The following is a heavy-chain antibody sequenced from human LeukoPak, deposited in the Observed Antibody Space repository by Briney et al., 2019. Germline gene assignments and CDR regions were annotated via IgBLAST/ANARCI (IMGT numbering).Heavy chain of an antibody. D-gene: IGHD6-19*01. J-gene: IGHJ4*02. CDR1: GFTFSSYA. CDR2: ISYDGSNK. CDR3: ARVKLNSSGWLDY. V-gene: IGHV3-30*04. Sequence: GGSLRLSCAASGFTFSSYAMHWVRQAPGKGLEWVAVISYDGSNKYYADSVKGRFTISRDNTKNTLYLQMNSLRAEDTAVYYCARVKLNSSGWLDYWGQGTLVTVSS.